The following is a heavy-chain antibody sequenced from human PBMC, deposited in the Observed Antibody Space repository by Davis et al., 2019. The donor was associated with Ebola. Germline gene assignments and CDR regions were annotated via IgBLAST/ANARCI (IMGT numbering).Heavy chain of an antibody. CDR3: AKKHRIAAEGFRWFDP. D-gene: IGHD6-13*01. V-gene: IGHV3-21*04. J-gene: IGHJ5*02. CDR1: GFTFSSYS. Sequence: PGGSLRLSCAASGFTFSSYSMNWVRQAPGKGLEWVSSISSSSSYIYYADSVKGRFTISRDNSKNTLYLQMNSLRAEDTAVYYCAKKHRIAAEGFRWFDPWGQGTLVTVSS. CDR2: ISSSSSYI.